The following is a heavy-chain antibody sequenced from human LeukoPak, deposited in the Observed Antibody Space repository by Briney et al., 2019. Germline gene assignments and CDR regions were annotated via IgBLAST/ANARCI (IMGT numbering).Heavy chain of an antibody. Sequence: GASVKVSCKTVGYLFTSYVLDWVRQAPGQGLEWMGWINTNTGNPTYAQDFTGQIVLSLDTSVSTAYLQISSLKAEDTAVYYCARSVTPQYFQHWGQGTLVTVSS. D-gene: IGHD4-17*01. V-gene: IGHV7-4-1*02. CDR1: GYLFTSYV. CDR3: ARSVTPQYFQH. CDR2: INTNTGNP. J-gene: IGHJ1*01.